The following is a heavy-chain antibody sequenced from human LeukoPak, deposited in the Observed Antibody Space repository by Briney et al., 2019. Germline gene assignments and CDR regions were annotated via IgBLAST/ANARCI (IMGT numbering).Heavy chain of an antibody. J-gene: IGHJ4*02. D-gene: IGHD6-13*01. CDR1: GGSISGYY. V-gene: IGHV4-4*09. CDR3: ARAFYSSSWYHKEDFFDY. CDR2: IYFSGST. Sequence: PSETLSLTCTVSGGSISGYYWSWIRQSPQKGLEWIGYIYFSGSTDYNPSLKSRVTISVDTSKNQFSLKLSSVTAADTAVYYCARAFYSSSWYHKEDFFDYWGQGTPVTVSS.